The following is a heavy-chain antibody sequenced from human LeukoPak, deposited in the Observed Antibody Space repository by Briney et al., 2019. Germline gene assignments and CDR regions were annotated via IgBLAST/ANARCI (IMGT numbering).Heavy chain of an antibody. D-gene: IGHD6-13*01. CDR2: IYYSGST. CDR1: GGSISSSSYY. V-gene: IGHV4-39*01. CDR3: ARQRDIAAAGYYFDY. Sequence: PSETLSLTCTVSGGSISSSSYYWGWIRQPPGTGLEWIGGIYYSGSTYYNPSLKSRVTISVDTSKNQFSLKLSSVTAADTAVYYCARQRDIAAAGYYFDYWGQGTLVTVSS. J-gene: IGHJ4*02.